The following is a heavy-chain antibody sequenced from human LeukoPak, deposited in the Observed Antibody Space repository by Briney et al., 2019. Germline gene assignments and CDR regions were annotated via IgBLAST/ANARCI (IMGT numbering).Heavy chain of an antibody. CDR3: ARGVATSNRPQYYYYMDV. D-gene: IGHD5-12*01. CDR2: INANSGGT. Sequence: ASVKVSCKASGYTFTSYCMHWVRQAPGQGLEWMGWINANSGGTNYAQKFQGRVTMTRDTSISTAYMELRRLRSDDTAVYYCARGVATSNRPQYYYYMDVWGKGTTVTVSS. J-gene: IGHJ6*03. V-gene: IGHV1-2*02. CDR1: GYTFTSYC.